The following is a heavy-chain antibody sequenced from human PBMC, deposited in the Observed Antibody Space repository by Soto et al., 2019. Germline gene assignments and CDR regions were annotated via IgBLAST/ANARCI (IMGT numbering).Heavy chain of an antibody. J-gene: IGHJ6*02. CDR1: GGSISSYY. Sequence: PWETLSLTCTVSGGSISSYYWSWIRQPPGKGLEWIGYIYYSGSTNYNPSLKSRVTISVDTSKNQFSLKLSSVTAADTAVYYCARGRPMGSSWYTYGMDVWGRGTTVTVSS. CDR2: IYYSGST. D-gene: IGHD6-13*01. CDR3: ARGRPMGSSWYTYGMDV. V-gene: IGHV4-59*01.